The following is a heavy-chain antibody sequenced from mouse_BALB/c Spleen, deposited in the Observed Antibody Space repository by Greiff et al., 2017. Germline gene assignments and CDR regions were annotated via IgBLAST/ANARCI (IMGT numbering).Heavy chain of an antibody. CDR1: GFTFSDYG. D-gene: IGHD4-1*01. V-gene: IGHV5-15*02. CDR2: ISNLAYSI. CDR3: AREGTGSFAY. Sequence: EVMLVESGGGLVKPGGSRKLSCAASGFTFSDYGMAWVRQAPGKGPEWVGFISNLAYSIYYADTVTGRFTISRENAKNTLYLEMSSLRSEDTAMYYCAREGTGSFAYWGQGTLVTVSA. J-gene: IGHJ3*01.